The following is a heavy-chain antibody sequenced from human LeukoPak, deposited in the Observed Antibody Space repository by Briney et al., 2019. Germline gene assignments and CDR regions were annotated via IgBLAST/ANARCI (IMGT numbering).Heavy chain of an antibody. CDR3: ARHAQSGYDSGVFDY. D-gene: IGHD5-12*01. J-gene: IGHJ4*02. CDR1: GGSISSYY. V-gene: IGHV4-59*08. CDR2: IYYSGST. Sequence: SETLSLTCTVSGGSISSYYWSWIRQPPGKGLEWIGYIYYSGSTNYNPPLKSRVTISVDTSKNQFSLKLSSVTAADTAVYYCARHAQSGYDSGVFDYWGQGTLVTVSS.